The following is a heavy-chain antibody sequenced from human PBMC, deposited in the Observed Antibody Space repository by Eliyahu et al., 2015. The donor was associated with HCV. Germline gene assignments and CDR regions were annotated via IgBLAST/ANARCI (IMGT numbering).Heavy chain of an antibody. CDR1: GXSFSGYY. V-gene: IGHV4-34*01. Sequence: QVQLQQWGAGLLKPSETLSLXXAVYGXSFSGYYWSXIRQXPGKGLEWIGEIXHSGSTNYXPXLKSRVTISVDTSKNQFSLKLSSVTAADTAVYYCARSPPGYDILTGYLRYFDYWGQGTLVTVSS. CDR3: ARSPPGYDILTGYLRYFDY. J-gene: IGHJ4*02. D-gene: IGHD3-9*01. CDR2: IXHSGST.